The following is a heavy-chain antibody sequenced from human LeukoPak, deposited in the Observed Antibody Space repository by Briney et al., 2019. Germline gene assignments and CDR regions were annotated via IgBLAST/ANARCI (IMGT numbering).Heavy chain of an antibody. Sequence: PSETLSLTCTVSGASINSYYWSWIRQPPGKGLEWIGHMFQSGGTNYNPSLKSRVTISLDTSKNQLSLKVSSVTAADTAVYYCARGYSSSWYGSRIFDYWGQGTLVTVSS. V-gene: IGHV4-59*01. CDR3: ARGYSSSWYGSRIFDY. CDR1: GASINSYY. CDR2: MFQSGGT. D-gene: IGHD6-13*01. J-gene: IGHJ4*02.